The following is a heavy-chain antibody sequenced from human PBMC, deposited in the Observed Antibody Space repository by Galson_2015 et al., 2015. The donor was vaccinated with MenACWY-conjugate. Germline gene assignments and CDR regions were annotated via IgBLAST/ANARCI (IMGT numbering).Heavy chain of an antibody. CDR3: ARGYYDSSGPSPFDY. D-gene: IGHD3-22*01. Sequence: QSGAEVKKPGESLKISCKGSGYSFTSYWIGWVRQMPGKGLEWMGRIDPSDSYTNYSPSFQGHVTISADKSISTAYLQWSSLKASDTAMYYCARGYYDSSGPSPFDYWGQGTLVTVSS. J-gene: IGHJ4*02. CDR2: IDPSDSYT. CDR1: GYSFTSYW. V-gene: IGHV5-10-1*01.